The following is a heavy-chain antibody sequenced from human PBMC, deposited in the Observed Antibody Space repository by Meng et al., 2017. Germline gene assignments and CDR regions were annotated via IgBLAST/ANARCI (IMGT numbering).Heavy chain of an antibody. V-gene: IGHV3-53*01. J-gene: IGHJ6*02. CDR2: IYSGGST. CDR3: ARETGTGMDV. D-gene: IGHD1-1*01. Sequence: GGSLRLSCAASGFTFSSYSMNWVRQAPGKGLEWVSVIYSGGSTYYADSVKGRFTISRDNSKNTLYLQMNSLRAEDTAVYYCARETGTGMDVWGQGATVTVSS. CDR1: GFTFSSYS.